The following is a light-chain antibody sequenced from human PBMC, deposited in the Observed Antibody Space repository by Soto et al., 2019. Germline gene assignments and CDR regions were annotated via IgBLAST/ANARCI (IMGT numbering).Light chain of an antibody. CDR1: QSISSW. J-gene: IGKJ1*01. Sequence: DIRKTQSPSTLSASVGDRLTITFRASQSISSWLAWYQQKPGKPPKLLIYDASSLESGVPSRFSGSGSGTDFSLTITSLQPDDSATYFCQQHNDFWTSGQGTKVDI. CDR3: QQHNDFWT. CDR2: DAS. V-gene: IGKV1-5*01.